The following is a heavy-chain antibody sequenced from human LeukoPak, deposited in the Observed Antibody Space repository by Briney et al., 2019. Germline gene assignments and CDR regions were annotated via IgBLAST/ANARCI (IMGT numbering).Heavy chain of an antibody. D-gene: IGHD6-19*01. CDR2: IYYSGST. J-gene: IGHJ4*02. V-gene: IGHV4-39*01. CDR3: ACGQQWLPTHYDY. Sequence: PSETLSLTRTISGGSISSSSYYWGWIRQPPGKGLEWIGSIYYSGSTYYNPSLKSRVTISVDTSKNQFSLKLSSVTAADTAVYYCACGQQWLPTHYDYWGQETLVTVSS. CDR1: GGSISSSSYY.